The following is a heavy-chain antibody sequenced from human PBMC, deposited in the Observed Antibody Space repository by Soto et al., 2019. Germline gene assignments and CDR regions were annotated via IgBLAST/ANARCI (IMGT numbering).Heavy chain of an antibody. CDR3: ATYGDYVYYFDY. J-gene: IGHJ4*02. Sequence: PSETLSLTCTVSGGSISSSSYYWGWIRQPPGKGLEWIGSIYYSGSTYYNPSLKSRVTISVDTSKNQFSLKLSSVTAADTAVYYCATYGDYVYYFDYWGQGTLVTVSS. CDR1: GGSISSSSYY. D-gene: IGHD4-17*01. CDR2: IYYSGST. V-gene: IGHV4-39*01.